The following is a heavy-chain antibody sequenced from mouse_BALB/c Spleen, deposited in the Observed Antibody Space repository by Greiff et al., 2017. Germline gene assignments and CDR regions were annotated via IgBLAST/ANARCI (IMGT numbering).Heavy chain of an antibody. J-gene: IGHJ4*01. CDR3: ARYGYDEGGYAMDY. Sequence: DVQLQESGPGLVKPSQSLSLTCTVTGYSITSDYAWNWIRQFPGNKLEWMGYISYSGSTSYNPSLKSRISITRDTSKNQFFLQLNSVTTEDTATYYCARYGYDEGGYAMDYWGQGTSVTVSS. CDR2: ISYSGST. D-gene: IGHD2-2*01. CDR1: GYSITSDYA. V-gene: IGHV3-2*02.